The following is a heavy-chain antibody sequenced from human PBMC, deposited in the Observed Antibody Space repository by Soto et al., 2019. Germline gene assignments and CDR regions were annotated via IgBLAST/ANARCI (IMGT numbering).Heavy chain of an antibody. J-gene: IGHJ5*02. V-gene: IGHV1-3*01. CDR1: GYTFTRYT. D-gene: IGHD2-2*01. Sequence: ASVKVSCKASGYTFTRYTMNWVRQAPGQRLEWMGWINPDNGNTKSSQKFQDRVIITRDTSASTAYMDLSILRSADTAVYYCARGNATGQLDPWGQGTLVTVSS. CDR2: INPDNGNT. CDR3: ARGNATGQLDP.